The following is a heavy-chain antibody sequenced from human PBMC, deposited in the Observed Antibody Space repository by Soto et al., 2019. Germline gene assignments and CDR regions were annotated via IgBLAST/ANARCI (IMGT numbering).Heavy chain of an antibody. V-gene: IGHV4-34*01. CDR1: GGSFSDFF. J-gene: IGHJ4*02. CDR3: ARGTSTGTMSY. CDR2: STHSRRT. Sequence: QVQLQQWGAGLLKPSETLSLTCAVYGGSFSDFFWSWIRQPPGKGLEWIGESTHSRRTNYNPSLKSRVTISVDTSKNQFSLKLSSVTAADTAVYYCARGTSTGTMSYWGQGTLVTVSS. D-gene: IGHD1-1*01.